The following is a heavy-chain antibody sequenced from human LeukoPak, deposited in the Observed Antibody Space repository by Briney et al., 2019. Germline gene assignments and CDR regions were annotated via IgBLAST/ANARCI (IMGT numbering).Heavy chain of an antibody. CDR2: IRYDGSNK. J-gene: IGHJ4*02. CDR3: AKNPMVRGGRGDY. D-gene: IGHD3-10*01. CDR1: GFTFSSHG. Sequence: GETLRLSCAASGFTFSSHGMNWVRQAPGKGLEWVAFIRYDGSNKYYADSVKGRFTISRDNSKNTLYLQMNSLRAEDTAVYYCAKNPMVRGGRGDYWGQGTLVTVSS. V-gene: IGHV3-30*02.